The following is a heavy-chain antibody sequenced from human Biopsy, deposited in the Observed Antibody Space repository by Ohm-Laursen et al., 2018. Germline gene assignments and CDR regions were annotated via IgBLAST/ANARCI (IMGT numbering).Heavy chain of an antibody. CDR3: ALQSVAQMKNFDY. D-gene: IGHD6-19*01. J-gene: IGHJ4*02. CDR2: TSPKSGDT. CDR1: GFSFTGYY. V-gene: IGHV1-2*02. Sequence: ASVKVSCKASGFSFTGYYIHWVRQAPGQGLEWMGWTSPKSGDTNYAHKFQGNITMTRDTSMSTAYMEVSRLRCDDTAVYYCALQSVAQMKNFDYWGQGTLVTVSS.